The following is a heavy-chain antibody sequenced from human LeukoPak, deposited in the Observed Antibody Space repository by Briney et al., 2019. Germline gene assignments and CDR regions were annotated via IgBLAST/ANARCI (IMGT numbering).Heavy chain of an antibody. CDR1: GYTFTNCV. J-gene: IGHJ4*02. V-gene: IGHV1-18*04. Sequence: GASVKVSCKASGYTFTNCVINWVRQAPGQGLEWVGWISAYNGNTNYTQKFQGRLTITMDTSTSTAYMELRSLRSDDTAVYFCAREHIFERSRVDYWGQGTLVTVSS. D-gene: IGHD2-21*01. CDR2: ISAYNGNT. CDR3: AREHIFERSRVDY.